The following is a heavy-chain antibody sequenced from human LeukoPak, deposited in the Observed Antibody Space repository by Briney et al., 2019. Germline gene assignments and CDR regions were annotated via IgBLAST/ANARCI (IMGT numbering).Heavy chain of an antibody. V-gene: IGHV4-4*02. CDR2: MYLSGTT. CDR1: GDSINSLDL. J-gene: IGHJ5*02. D-gene: IGHD5-24*01. Sequence: PSETLSLTCTVSGDSINSLDLWSWVRQPPGKGLEWIGEMYLSGTTHSNPSVKSRVTISIDKSKNQFSLNLSSVTAADTAVYYCAKGGLRDGYSYASWGQGTLITVSS. CDR3: AKGGLRDGYSYAS.